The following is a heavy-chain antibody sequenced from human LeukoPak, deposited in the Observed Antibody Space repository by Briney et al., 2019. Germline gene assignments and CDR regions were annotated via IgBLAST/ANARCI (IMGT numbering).Heavy chain of an antibody. J-gene: IGHJ3*02. CDR2: ISSSGSTI. D-gene: IGHD3-22*01. Sequence: GGSLRLSCAASGFTFSSYGMNWVRQAPGKGLEWVSYISSSGSTIYYADSVKGRFTISRDNAKNSLYLQMNSLRAEDTAVYYCARDTYYYDSSGYFGAFDIWGQGTMVTVSS. V-gene: IGHV3-48*03. CDR3: ARDTYYYDSSGYFGAFDI. CDR1: GFTFSSYG.